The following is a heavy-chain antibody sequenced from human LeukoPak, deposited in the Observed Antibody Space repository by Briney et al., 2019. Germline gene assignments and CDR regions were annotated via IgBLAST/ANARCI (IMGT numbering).Heavy chain of an antibody. CDR3: AKYGVLGRIPDYYYYYYMDV. Sequence: QPGGSLRLSCAASGFTFSSYGMHWVRQAPGKGLEWVSAISGSGGSTYYADSVKGRFTISRDNSKNTLYLQMNSLRAEDTAVYYCAKYGVLGRIPDYYYYYYMDVWGKGTTVTVSS. CDR2: ISGSGGST. J-gene: IGHJ6*03. CDR1: GFTFSSYG. V-gene: IGHV3-23*01. D-gene: IGHD2-21*01.